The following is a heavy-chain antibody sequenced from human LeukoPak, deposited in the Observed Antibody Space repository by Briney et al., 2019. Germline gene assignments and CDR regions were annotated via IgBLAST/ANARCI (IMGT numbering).Heavy chain of an antibody. D-gene: IGHD2-21*01. CDR2: ISGSGGST. V-gene: IGHV3-23*01. Sequence: GGSLRLSCAASGFSFSNSAMSWVRQAPGKGLEWVSAISGSGGSTYYADSVKGRFTISRDNSKNTLYLQMNSLRAEDTAVYYCAKASLGESRWHFDYWGQGTLVTVSS. CDR1: GFSFSNSA. CDR3: AKASLGESRWHFDY. J-gene: IGHJ4*02.